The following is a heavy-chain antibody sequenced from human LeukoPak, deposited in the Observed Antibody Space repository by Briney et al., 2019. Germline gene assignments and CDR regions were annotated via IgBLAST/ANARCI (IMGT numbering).Heavy chain of an antibody. CDR2: IYYGGST. CDR3: ASTYYYGSGSEYYFDY. CDR1: GGSISSSSYY. V-gene: IGHV4-61*05. J-gene: IGHJ4*02. Sequence: SETLSLTCTVSGGSISSSSYYWGWIRQPPGKGLEWIGYIYYGGSTNYNPSLKSRVTISVDTSKNQFSLKLSSVTAADTAVYYCASTYYYGSGSEYYFDYWGQGTLVTVSS. D-gene: IGHD3-10*01.